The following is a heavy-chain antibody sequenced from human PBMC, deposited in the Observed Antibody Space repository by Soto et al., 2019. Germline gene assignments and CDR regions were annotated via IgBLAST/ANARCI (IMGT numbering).Heavy chain of an antibody. CDR3: AKDPYSSSSTVDY. Sequence: QVQLVESGGGVVQPGRSLRLSCAASGFSFSGYGMHWVRQAPGKGLEWVAVISYDGSKKYYADSVKGRFTISRDNSKNTLYLQMNSLRAEDTAVHYCAKDPYSSSSTVDYSGQGTLVTVSS. V-gene: IGHV3-30*18. CDR2: ISYDGSKK. D-gene: IGHD6-6*01. J-gene: IGHJ4*02. CDR1: GFSFSGYG.